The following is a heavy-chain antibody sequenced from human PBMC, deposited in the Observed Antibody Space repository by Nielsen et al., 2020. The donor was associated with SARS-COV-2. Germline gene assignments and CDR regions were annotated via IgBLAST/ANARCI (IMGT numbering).Heavy chain of an antibody. CDR1: GYSISSGYY. CDR3: ARAEYVDIVATIWNNAFDI. Sequence: SETLSLTCTVSGYSISSGYYWGWIRQPPGKGLEWIGSIYHSGSTYYNPSLKSRVTISVDTSKNQFSLKLSSVTAADTAVYYCARAEYVDIVATIWNNAFDIWGQGTMVTVSS. CDR2: IYHSGST. D-gene: IGHD5-12*01. J-gene: IGHJ3*02. V-gene: IGHV4-38-2*02.